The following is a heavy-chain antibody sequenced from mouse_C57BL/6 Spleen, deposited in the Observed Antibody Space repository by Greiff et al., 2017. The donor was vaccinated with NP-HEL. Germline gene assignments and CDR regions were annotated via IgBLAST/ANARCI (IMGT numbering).Heavy chain of an antibody. D-gene: IGHD1-1*01. CDR1: GYSITSGYY. J-gene: IGHJ2*01. V-gene: IGHV3-6*01. Sequence: EVKLQESGPGLVKPSQSLPLTCSVTGYSITSGYYWNWIRQFPGNKLEWMGYISYDGSNNYNPSLKNRISITRDTSKNQFFLKLNSVTTEDTATYYCARGVGFEDWGQGTTLTVSS. CDR2: ISYDGSN. CDR3: ARGVGFED.